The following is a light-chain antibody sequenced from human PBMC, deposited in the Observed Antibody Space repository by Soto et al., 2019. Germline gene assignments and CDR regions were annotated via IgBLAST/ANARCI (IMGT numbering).Light chain of an antibody. Sequence: EIVLTQSPGTLSLSPGERATLSCRASQSVRSNYVAWYQKKPGQGPRLLIYGATSRATGIPDRFSGSGSGTDFTLTITSLEPEDFAVYYCQHRRVWPVSFGQGTRLEIK. J-gene: IGKJ5*01. CDR3: QHRRVWPVS. CDR1: QSVRSNY. V-gene: IGKV3D-20*02. CDR2: GAT.